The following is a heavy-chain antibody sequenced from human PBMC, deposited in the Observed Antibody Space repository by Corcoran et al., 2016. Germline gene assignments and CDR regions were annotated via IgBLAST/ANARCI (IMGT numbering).Heavy chain of an antibody. V-gene: IGHV4-34*01. CDR2: INHSGST. J-gene: IGHJ4*02. D-gene: IGHD1-26*01. CDR3: ARDRERRGRFDY. Sequence: QLQQWGAGLLKPSETLSLTCAVYGGSFSGYYWSWIRQPPGKGLEWIGEINHSGSTNYNPSLKSRVTISVDTSKNQFSLKLSSVTAADTAVYYCARDRERRGRFDYWGQGTLVTVSS. CDR1: GGSFSGYY.